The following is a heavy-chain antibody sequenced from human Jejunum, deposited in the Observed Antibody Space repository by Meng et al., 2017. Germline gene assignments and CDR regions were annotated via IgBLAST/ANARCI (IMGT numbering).Heavy chain of an antibody. CDR3: AKLTSL. D-gene: IGHD3-16*01. Sequence: QVQLVESGGAVVQPGRSLRLSCAASGFTFSSQTMHWVRQAPGRGLEWVAVMSFDGTNEYYSHSVRGRFTISRDTSKNTLYLQMISLRAEDTAVYYCAKLTSLWGQGTLVTVSS. CDR1: GFTFSSQT. J-gene: IGHJ4*02. V-gene: IGHV3-30*07. CDR2: MSFDGTNE.